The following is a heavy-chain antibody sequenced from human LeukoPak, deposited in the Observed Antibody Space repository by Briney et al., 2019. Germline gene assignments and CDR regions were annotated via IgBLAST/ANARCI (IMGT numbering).Heavy chain of an antibody. Sequence: ASVKVSCKASGYTFTSYAMNWVRQAPGQGLEWMGWINTNTGNPTYAQGFTARFVFSLDTSVSTAYLQISSLKAEDTAVYYCARGYCSGGSCYTFSYMDVWGKGTTVTVSS. D-gene: IGHD2-15*01. V-gene: IGHV7-4-1*02. CDR2: INTNTGNP. J-gene: IGHJ6*03. CDR1: GYTFTSYA. CDR3: ARGYCSGGSCYTFSYMDV.